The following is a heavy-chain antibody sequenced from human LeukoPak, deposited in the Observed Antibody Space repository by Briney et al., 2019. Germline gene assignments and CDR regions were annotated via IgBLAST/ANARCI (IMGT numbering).Heavy chain of an antibody. V-gene: IGHV4-39*07. CDR2: LYYSGNT. J-gene: IGHJ4*02. CDR3: ARAPVTMMVVAPFDY. D-gene: IGHD3-22*01. CDR1: GGSINSISYY. Sequence: SETLSLTCTVSGGSINSISYYWGWIRQPPGKGLEGIGSLYYSGNTSYNSSLKCRVTISVDTSKNQVSLKLSSVTAADTAVYYCARAPVTMMVVAPFDYWGQGTLVTVSS.